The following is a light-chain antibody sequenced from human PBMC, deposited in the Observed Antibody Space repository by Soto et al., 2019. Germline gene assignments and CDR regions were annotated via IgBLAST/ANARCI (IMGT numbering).Light chain of an antibody. J-gene: IGLJ1*01. Sequence: QSVLTQPPSASGTAGQGVTISCSGGDSNIGSNSVYWYQHLPRMAPKLLIYYNNQRPSGVPDRFSGSRSGTSASLANVGLRSEDEAVYYCAAWDASLSACVFGNGTKLTVL. CDR3: AAWDASLSACV. CDR1: DSNIGSNS. V-gene: IGLV1-47*02. CDR2: YNN.